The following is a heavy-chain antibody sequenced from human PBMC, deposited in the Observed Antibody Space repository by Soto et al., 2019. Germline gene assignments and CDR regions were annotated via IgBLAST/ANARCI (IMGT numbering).Heavy chain of an antibody. D-gene: IGHD5-18*01. V-gene: IGHV3-33*01. CDR1: GFTFSSYA. CDR3: AGGYSYSPGFYFDY. Sequence: GGSLRLSCAASGFTFSSYAMHWVRQAPGKGLEWVAVVWYDGSNQYYADSVKGRFTIFRDNSKNTLFLQMNSLRVEDTAVYYCAGGYSYSPGFYFDYWGQGSLVTVSS. J-gene: IGHJ4*02. CDR2: VWYDGSNQ.